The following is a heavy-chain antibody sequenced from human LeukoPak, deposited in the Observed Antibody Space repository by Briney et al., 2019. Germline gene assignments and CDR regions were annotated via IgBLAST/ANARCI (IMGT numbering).Heavy chain of an antibody. J-gene: IGHJ3*02. CDR3: ASTVYAFDI. V-gene: IGHV3-23*01. D-gene: IGHD4-17*01. CDR2: ISGSGGST. Sequence: PSETLSLTCSVSGGSISSSNWWSWVRQAPGKGLEWVSAISGSGGSTYYADSVKGRFTISRDNSKNTLYLQMNSLRAEDTAVYYCASTVYAFDIWGQGTMVTVSS. CDR1: GGSISSSN.